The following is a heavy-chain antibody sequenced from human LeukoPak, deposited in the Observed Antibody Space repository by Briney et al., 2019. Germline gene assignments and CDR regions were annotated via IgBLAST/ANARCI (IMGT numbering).Heavy chain of an antibody. Sequence: ASVKVSCKASGYTLTSYGISWVRQAPGQGLEWMGWISAYNGNTNYAQKLQGRVTMTTDTSTSTAYMELRSLRSDDTAVYYCARAILTFYYYYYTDVWGKGTTVTVSS. D-gene: IGHD3-9*01. CDR1: GYTLTSYG. V-gene: IGHV1-18*01. CDR3: ARAILTFYYYYYTDV. CDR2: ISAYNGNT. J-gene: IGHJ6*03.